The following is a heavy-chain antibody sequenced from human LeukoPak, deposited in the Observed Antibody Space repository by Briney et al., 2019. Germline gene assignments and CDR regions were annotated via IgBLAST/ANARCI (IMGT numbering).Heavy chain of an antibody. D-gene: IGHD1-26*01. CDR1: GFTFSNYV. V-gene: IGHV3-23*01. CDR3: AKGNSGIFSPIFDY. J-gene: IGHJ4*02. CDR2: ISGNGDST. Sequence: GGSLRLSCAASGFTFSNYVMTWVRQAPGKGLEWVSDISGNGDSTNFADSVKGRFTISRDNSKDTLYLQMNSLRPEDTAVYFCAKGNSGIFSPIFDYWGQGTLVTVSS.